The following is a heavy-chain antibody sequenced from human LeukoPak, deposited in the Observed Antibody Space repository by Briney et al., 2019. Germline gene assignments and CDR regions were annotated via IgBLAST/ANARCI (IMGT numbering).Heavy chain of an antibody. D-gene: IGHD3-22*01. CDR3: ARSPMIVDWFDP. V-gene: IGHV1-18*01. Sequence: ASVKVSCKASGYTFTSYGISWVRQAPGQGLEWMGWISAYNGNTNYAQKLQGRVTITTDTSTSTAYMELRSLRSDERAVYYCARSPMIVDWFDPWGQGTLVTV. CDR2: ISAYNGNT. J-gene: IGHJ5*02. CDR1: GYTFTSYG.